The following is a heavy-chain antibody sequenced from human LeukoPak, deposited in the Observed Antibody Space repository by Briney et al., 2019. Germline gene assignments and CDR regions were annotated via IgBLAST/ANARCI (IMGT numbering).Heavy chain of an antibody. CDR3: AKRAPLRGYSGYDSYYFDY. Sequence: GGSLRLSCSASGFTFSSYAMSWVRQAPGKGLEWVSAIRASGGTAYYADSVKGRFTISGDNSKNTLYLQMNSLRAEDTAVYHCAKRAPLRGYSGYDSYYFDYWGQGTLVTVSS. CDR1: GFTFSSYA. V-gene: IGHV3-23*01. CDR2: IRASGGTA. J-gene: IGHJ4*02. D-gene: IGHD5-12*01.